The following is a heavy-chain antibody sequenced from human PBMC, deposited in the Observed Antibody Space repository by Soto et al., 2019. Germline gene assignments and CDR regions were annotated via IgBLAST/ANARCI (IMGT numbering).Heavy chain of an antibody. CDR2: IDWDNDK. CDR3: ARSLWFGELH. CDR1: GFSLSTTGVG. D-gene: IGHD3-10*01. J-gene: IGHJ4*02. Sequence: QITLKESGPTLVKPTETLTLTCSFSGFSLSTTGVGVGWNRQSPGKALEWLAIIDWDNDKRYSPSLKSRVTITKDTSKNQVVLTVTNMDPVDTGTYYCARSLWFGELHWGQGALVTVSS. V-gene: IGHV2-5*02.